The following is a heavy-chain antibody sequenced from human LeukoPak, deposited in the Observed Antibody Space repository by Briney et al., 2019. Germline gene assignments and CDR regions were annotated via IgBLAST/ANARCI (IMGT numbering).Heavy chain of an antibody. J-gene: IGHJ4*02. CDR3: ARASVIAVAGINYFDY. D-gene: IGHD6-19*01. CDR2: IKQDGSEK. CDR1: GFTFSSYW. Sequence: GGSLRLSCAASGFTFSSYWMSWVRQAPGKGLEWVANIKQDGSEKYYVDSVKGRFTISRDNAKSSLYLQMNSLRAEDTAVYYCARASVIAVAGINYFDYWGQGTLVTVSS. V-gene: IGHV3-7*01.